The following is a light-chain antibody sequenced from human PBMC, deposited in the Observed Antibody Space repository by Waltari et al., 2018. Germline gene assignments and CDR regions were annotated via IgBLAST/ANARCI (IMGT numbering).Light chain of an antibody. CDR2: DVT. V-gene: IGLV2-14*03. Sequence: QSALTQPASVSGSPGQSITISCSGSSSDVGGYNYVAWYQQHPGKAPQLMSYDVTIRPAGVSNRFSGSKSGYTASLTISGLQADDEADYYCTSYTSTSTLVVFGGGTKLTVL. CDR3: TSYTSTSTLVV. J-gene: IGLJ2*01. CDR1: SSDVGGYNY.